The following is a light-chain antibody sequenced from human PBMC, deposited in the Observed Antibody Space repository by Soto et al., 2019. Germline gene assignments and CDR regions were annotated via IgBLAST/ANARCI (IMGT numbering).Light chain of an antibody. CDR3: QQYGSSPQT. CDR1: QSVTTQ. V-gene: IGKV3-20*01. CDR2: GAS. J-gene: IGKJ1*01. Sequence: EIVLTQSPATLSLSPGERATLSCRASQSVTTQLAWYQQKPGQAPRLLIYGASRRATGIPDRFSGSGSGTDFALTISRLEPEDFAVYYCQQYGSSPQTFGQGTKVDIK.